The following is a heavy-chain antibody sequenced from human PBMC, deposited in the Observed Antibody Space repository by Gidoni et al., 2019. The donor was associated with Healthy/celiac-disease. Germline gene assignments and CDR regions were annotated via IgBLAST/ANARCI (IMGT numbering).Heavy chain of an antibody. D-gene: IGHD5-18*01. CDR2: INHSGST. Sequence: QVQLQQWGAGLLKSSETLSLPCAVYGGSFSGYYWSWLRQPPGKGLEWIGEINHSGSTNYNPSLKSRVTISVDTSKNQFSLRVRFVTAADTAVYYCARGRGYSYGRTFDYWGQGTLVTVSS. CDR3: ARGRGYSYGRTFDY. J-gene: IGHJ4*02. CDR1: GGSFSGYY. V-gene: IGHV4-34*01.